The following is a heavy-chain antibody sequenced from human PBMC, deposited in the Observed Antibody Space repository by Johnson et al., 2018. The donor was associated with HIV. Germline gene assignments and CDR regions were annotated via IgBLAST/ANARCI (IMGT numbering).Heavy chain of an antibody. CDR2: IRYDGSNK. Sequence: QVQLVESGGGVVQPGGSLRLSCAASGFTFSSYGMHWVRQVPGKGLEWVAFIRYDGSNKYYADSVKGRFTISRDNSKNTLYLQMNSLRAEDTAVYYCARGGVVTAIPHAFDIWGQGTMVTVSS. D-gene: IGHD2-21*02. V-gene: IGHV3-30*02. J-gene: IGHJ3*02. CDR3: ARGGVVTAIPHAFDI. CDR1: GFTFSSYG.